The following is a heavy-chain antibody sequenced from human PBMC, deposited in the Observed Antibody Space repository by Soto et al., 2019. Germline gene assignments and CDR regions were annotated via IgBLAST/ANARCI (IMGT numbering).Heavy chain of an antibody. Sequence: SETLSLTCTVSGGSISSSSYYWGWIRQPPGKGLEWIGSIYYSGSTYYNPSLKSRVTISVDTSKNSLYLQMNSLRAEDTAVYYCARVAYYYDSSGYFYWGQGTLVTVSS. CDR3: ARVAYYYDSSGYFY. V-gene: IGHV4-39*02. J-gene: IGHJ4*02. CDR2: IYYSGST. D-gene: IGHD3-22*01. CDR1: GGSISSSSYY.